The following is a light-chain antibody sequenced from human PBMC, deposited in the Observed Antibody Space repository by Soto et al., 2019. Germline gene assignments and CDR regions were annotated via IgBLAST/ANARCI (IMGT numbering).Light chain of an antibody. J-gene: IGKJ1*01. Sequence: DIQMTQSPSTLSASVVYRVTITGXASQSISTWLAWDQQKPGKAPKLLIYKASSSESGVPSRFSGSGSGTEFTLTINSLQSDDFATYYCQEYNSYSRGTFGQGTKVDI. CDR1: QSISTW. V-gene: IGKV1-5*03. CDR3: QEYNSYSRGT. CDR2: KAS.